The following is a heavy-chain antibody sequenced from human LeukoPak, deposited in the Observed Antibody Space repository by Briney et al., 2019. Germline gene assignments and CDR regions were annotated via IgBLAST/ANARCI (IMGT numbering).Heavy chain of an antibody. CDR1: GYTFTGYY. J-gene: IGHJ3*02. D-gene: IGHD2-21*02. Sequence: ASVKVSCKASGYTFTGYYMHWVRQTPGQGLEWMGWINPNSGGTNYAQKFQGRVTITADESTSTAYMELSSLRSEDTAVYYCAREKETGCGGDCYSDAFDIWGQGTMVTVSS. CDR2: INPNSGGT. V-gene: IGHV1-2*02. CDR3: AREKETGCGGDCYSDAFDI.